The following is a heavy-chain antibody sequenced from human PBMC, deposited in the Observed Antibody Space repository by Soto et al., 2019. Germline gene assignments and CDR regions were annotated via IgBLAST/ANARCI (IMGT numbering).Heavy chain of an antibody. CDR2: IGVGSGNR. D-gene: IGHD2-8*01. CDR3: AALGVNFDH. CDR1: GFTFTSSA. V-gene: IGHV1-58*01. Sequence: ASVKVSCKASGFTFTSSAVQWVRQARRQRLEWIGWIGVGSGNRHYAQKFQERVTITRDMSTNTAYMELSSLRSEDTAVYYCAALGVNFDHWGQGTLVTVSS. J-gene: IGHJ4*02.